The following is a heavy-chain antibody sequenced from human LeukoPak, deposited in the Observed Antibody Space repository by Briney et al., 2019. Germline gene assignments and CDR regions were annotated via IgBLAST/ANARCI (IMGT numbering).Heavy chain of an antibody. D-gene: IGHD3-3*01. CDR2: KQNDGSST. J-gene: IGHJ5*01. Sequence: AGGSLRLSCAASGFRFSDYAIYWVRQTPGKGLEWVAFKQNDGSSTFYADSVKGRFTISRDNSKNTLFLQMNSLRTDDTAVYYCGREQSGSYIHAFDSRGQGTLVTVSS. CDR3: GREQSGSYIHAFDS. CDR1: GFRFSDYA. V-gene: IGHV3-30*02.